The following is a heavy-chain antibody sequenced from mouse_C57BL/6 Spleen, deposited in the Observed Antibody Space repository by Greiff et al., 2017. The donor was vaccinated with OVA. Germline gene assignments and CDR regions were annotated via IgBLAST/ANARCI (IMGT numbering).Heavy chain of an antibody. CDR3: ARYYCGNSYDAMDY. V-gene: IGHV14-3*01. J-gene: IGHJ4*01. Sequence: EVQLQQSVAELVRPGASVKLSCTASGFNITNTYMHWVKQRPEQGLEWIGRIDPANGNTKYAPKFQGKAPITADKSSNTSYLQLSSLTSVNSDIYYCARYYCGNSYDAMDYWGQGTSVTVSS. D-gene: IGHD1-1*01. CDR1: GFNITNTY. CDR2: IDPANGNT.